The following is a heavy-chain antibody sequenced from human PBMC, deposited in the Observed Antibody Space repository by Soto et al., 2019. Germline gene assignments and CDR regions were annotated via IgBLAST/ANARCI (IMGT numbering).Heavy chain of an antibody. CDR1: GFTFTRSA. CDR3: AAPGLSYSGYDIDAFDI. V-gene: IGHV1-58*01. CDR2: IVVGSGNT. D-gene: IGHD5-12*01. Sequence: GASVKVSCKASGFTFTRSAVQWVRQARGQRLEWIGWIVVGSGNTNYAQKFQEGVTITRDMSTSTAYMELSSLRSEDTAVYYCAAPGLSYSGYDIDAFDIWGQGTMVTVSS. J-gene: IGHJ3*02.